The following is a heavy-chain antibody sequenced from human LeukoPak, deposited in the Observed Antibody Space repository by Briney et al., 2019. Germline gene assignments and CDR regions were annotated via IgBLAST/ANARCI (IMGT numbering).Heavy chain of an antibody. CDR3: ARVTGYTIEDYFDY. J-gene: IGHJ4*02. CDR1: GYTFTSYD. Sequence: ASVKVSCKASGYTFTSYDINWVRQATGQGLEWMGWMNPNSGNTGYAQKFQGRVTITRNTSISTAYMELSSLRSDDTAVYYCARVTGYTIEDYFDYWGQGTLVTVSS. CDR2: MNPNSGNT. V-gene: IGHV1-8*03. D-gene: IGHD3-9*01.